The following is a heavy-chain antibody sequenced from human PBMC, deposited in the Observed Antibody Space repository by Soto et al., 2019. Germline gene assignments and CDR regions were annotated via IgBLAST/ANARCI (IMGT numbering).Heavy chain of an antibody. CDR1: GASIISDGYY. Sequence: SETLSLTCTVSGASIISDGYYWTWIRQHPGKGLEWLGYIHYSGGATYSPSYNPSLKSRIAISVDTSKRLFSLKLTSVSAADTAVYYCARGSYGGNSWGQGTLVTVSS. CDR2: IHYSGGATYSP. D-gene: IGHD4-17*01. J-gene: IGHJ4*02. CDR3: ARGSYGGNS. V-gene: IGHV4-31*03.